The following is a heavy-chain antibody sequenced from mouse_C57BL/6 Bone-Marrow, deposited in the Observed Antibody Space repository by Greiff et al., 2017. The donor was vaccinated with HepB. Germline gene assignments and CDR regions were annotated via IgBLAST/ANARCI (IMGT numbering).Heavy chain of an antibody. CDR1: GYTFTSYG. Sequence: VKVVESGAELARPGASVKLSCKASGYTFTSYGISWVKQRTGQGLEWIGEIYPRSGNTYYNEKFKGKATLTADKSSSTAYMELRSLTSEDSAVYFCAHYGSTWYFDVWGTGTTVTVSS. V-gene: IGHV1-81*01. CDR3: AHYGSTWYFDV. J-gene: IGHJ1*03. D-gene: IGHD1-1*01. CDR2: IYPRSGNT.